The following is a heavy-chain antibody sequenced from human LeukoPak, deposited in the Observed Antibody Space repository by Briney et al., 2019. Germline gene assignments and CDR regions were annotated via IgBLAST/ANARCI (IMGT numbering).Heavy chain of an antibody. J-gene: IGHJ4*02. D-gene: IGHD3-10*01. Sequence: GGSLRLSCAASGFTFSSYAISWVRQAPGKGLEWVSAISGSGGSTYYADSVKGRFAISRDNSKNTLFLQMNSLSAEDTAIYCCAKGFYGSGSSYFDAWGQGTLVSVSS. CDR2: ISGSGGST. CDR3: AKGFYGSGSSYFDA. CDR1: GFTFSSYA. V-gene: IGHV3-23*01.